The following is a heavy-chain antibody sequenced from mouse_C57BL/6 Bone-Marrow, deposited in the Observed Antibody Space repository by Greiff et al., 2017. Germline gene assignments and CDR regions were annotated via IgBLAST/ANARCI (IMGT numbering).Heavy chain of an antibody. J-gene: IGHJ2*01. CDR1: GFTFSDAW. D-gene: IGHD3-2*02. CDR2: IRNKANNHAT. CDR3: TRRDSSGYWVDY. Sequence: EVKLMESGGGLVQPGGSMKLSCAASGFTFSDAWMDWVRQSPEKGLEWVAEIRNKANNHATYYAESVKGRFTISRDDSKSSVYLQMSSLRAEDTGIYYCTRRDSSGYWVDYWGQGTTLTVSS. V-gene: IGHV6-6*01.